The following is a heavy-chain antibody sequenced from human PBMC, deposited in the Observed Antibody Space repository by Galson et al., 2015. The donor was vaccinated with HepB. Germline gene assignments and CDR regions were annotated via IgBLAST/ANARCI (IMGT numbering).Heavy chain of an antibody. CDR1: GYTFTGYY. J-gene: IGHJ4*02. V-gene: IGHV1-2*04. CDR2: INPNSGGT. CDR3: ARGYYDFWSGYYPAGYFDY. Sequence: SVKVSCKASGYTFTGYYMHWVRQAPGQGLEWMGWINPNSGGTNYAQKFQGWVTMTRDTSISTAYMELSRLRSDDTAVYYCARGYYDFWSGYYPAGYFDYWGQGTLVTVSS. D-gene: IGHD3-3*01.